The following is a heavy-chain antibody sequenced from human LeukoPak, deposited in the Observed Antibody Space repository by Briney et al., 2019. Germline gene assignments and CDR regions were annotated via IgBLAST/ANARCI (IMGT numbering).Heavy chain of an antibody. V-gene: IGHV3-48*04. Sequence: GVSLSLSCAASGFTFSDDTMNWVRQAPGRGLEWLSYITGSSGTIYYADSVKGRFTISRDNTKNSLYLQMNSLRAEDMAVYYCARDRLSGLDYWGQGTLVTVSS. J-gene: IGHJ4*02. CDR3: ARDRLSGLDY. CDR2: ITGSSGTI. D-gene: IGHD5/OR15-5a*01. CDR1: GFTFSDDT.